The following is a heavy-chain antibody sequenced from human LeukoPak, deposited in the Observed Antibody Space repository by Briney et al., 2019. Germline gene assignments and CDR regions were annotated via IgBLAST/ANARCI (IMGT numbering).Heavy chain of an antibody. D-gene: IGHD1-14*01. CDR3: TRGGSHEPHDY. CDR1: GGSIRVYF. Sequence: PSETLSLTCTVSGGSIRVYFWIWIRQPPGKGLEWIGYISYSGSTNYNPSLKSRITISVGTSKNQFSLLLSSVAAADTVVYYCTRGGSHEPHDYWGQGTLVTVSS. CDR2: ISYSGST. J-gene: IGHJ4*02. V-gene: IGHV4-59*08.